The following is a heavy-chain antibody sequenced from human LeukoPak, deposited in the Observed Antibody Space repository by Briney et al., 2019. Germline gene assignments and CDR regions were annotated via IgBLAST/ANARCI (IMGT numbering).Heavy chain of an antibody. D-gene: IGHD3-3*02. CDR2: ISSSSYI. J-gene: IGHJ4*02. Sequence: GGSLRLSCAASGFTFSSYAMSWVRQAPGKGLEWVSSISSSSYIYYADSVKGRFTISRDNAKNSLYLQMNSLRAEDTAVYYCARDVLGDYWGQGTLVTVSS. CDR1: GFTFSSYA. V-gene: IGHV3-21*01. CDR3: ARDVLGDY.